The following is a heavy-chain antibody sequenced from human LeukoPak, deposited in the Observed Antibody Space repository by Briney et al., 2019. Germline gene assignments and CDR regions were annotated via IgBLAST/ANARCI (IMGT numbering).Heavy chain of an antibody. J-gene: IGHJ4*02. CDR2: IKHDGTEK. CDR1: GFSFSTYW. Sequence: PGGSLRLSCTASGFSFSTYWMSWVRQAPGKGLEWVAHIKHDGTEKHYVDSVKGRFTISRDNAKNSLYLQMNTLRAEDTAVYYCVGDPGDYWGQGTLVTVSS. CDR3: VGDPGDY. V-gene: IGHV3-7*01.